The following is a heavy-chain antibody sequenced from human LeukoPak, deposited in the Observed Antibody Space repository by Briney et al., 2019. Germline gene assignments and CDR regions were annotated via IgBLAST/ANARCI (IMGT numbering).Heavy chain of an antibody. CDR1: GDRVSSNSAA. D-gene: IGHD1-26*01. V-gene: IGHV6-1*01. CDR2: TYYRSKWYN. CDR3: ARQAPYSGNYYFDY. J-gene: IGHJ4*02. Sequence: SQTLSLTCAISGDRVSSNSAAWNWIRQSPSRGLEWLGRTYYRSKWYNDYAVSVKSRITINPDTSKNQFSLQLNSVTPGDTAVYYCARQAPYSGNYYFDYWGQGTLVTVSS.